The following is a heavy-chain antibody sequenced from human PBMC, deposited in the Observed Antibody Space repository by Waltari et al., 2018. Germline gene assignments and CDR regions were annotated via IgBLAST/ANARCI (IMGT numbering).Heavy chain of an antibody. CDR3: ASAGPMLLDAFDI. J-gene: IGHJ3*02. V-gene: IGHV3-7*01. Sequence: EVQLVESGGGSVQPGGFLSRSCAAPVFTFTSYWMIWACQAPGKGLEWVANIKQDGSEKYYVDSVKGRFTISRDNAKNSLYLQMNSLRAEDTAVYYCASAGPMLLDAFDIWGQGTMVTVSS. CDR2: IKQDGSEK. D-gene: IGHD1-7*01. CDR1: VFTFTSYW.